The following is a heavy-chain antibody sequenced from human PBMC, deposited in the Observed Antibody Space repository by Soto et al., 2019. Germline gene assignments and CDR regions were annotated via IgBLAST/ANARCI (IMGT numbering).Heavy chain of an antibody. J-gene: IGHJ3*02. CDR1: GGSISSGDYY. Sequence: QVQLQESGPGLVKPSQTLSLTCTVSGGSISSGDYYWSWIRQPPGKGLEWIGYIYYSGSTYYNPSLKSRVTISVDTSKNQFSLKLSSVTAADTAVYYCARYPVEGVVVVAARLSNAFDIWGQGTMVTVSS. V-gene: IGHV4-30-4*01. CDR3: ARYPVEGVVVVAARLSNAFDI. D-gene: IGHD2-15*01. CDR2: IYYSGST.